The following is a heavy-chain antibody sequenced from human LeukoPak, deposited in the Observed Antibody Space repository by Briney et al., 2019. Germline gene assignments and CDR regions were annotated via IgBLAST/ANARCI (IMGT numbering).Heavy chain of an antibody. CDR3: ARAGDAFDI. Sequence: PGGSLRLCCAASGFTFSSYGMHWVRQAPGKGLEWVAVIWYDGSDKYYTDSVKGRFTIFRDNSKNTLYLQMNSLRAEDTAIYYCARAGDAFDIWGQGTMVTVSS. CDR2: IWYDGSDK. V-gene: IGHV3-33*01. J-gene: IGHJ3*02. CDR1: GFTFSSYG.